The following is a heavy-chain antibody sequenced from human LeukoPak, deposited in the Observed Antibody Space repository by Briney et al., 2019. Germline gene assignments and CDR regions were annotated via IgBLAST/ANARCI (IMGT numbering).Heavy chain of an antibody. CDR2: IYYSGST. V-gene: IGHV4-59*11. J-gene: IGHJ4*02. CDR3: ARSPLRQLAHFDY. D-gene: IGHD6-6*01. Sequence: SETLSLTCTVSGGSISSHYWSWIRQPPGKGLEWIGYIYYSGSTNYNPSPKSRVTISVDTSKNQFSLKLSSVTAADTAVYYCARSPLRQLAHFDYWGQGTLVTVSS. CDR1: GGSISSHY.